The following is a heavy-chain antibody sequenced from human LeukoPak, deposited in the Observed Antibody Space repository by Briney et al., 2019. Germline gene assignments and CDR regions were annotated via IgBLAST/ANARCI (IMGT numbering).Heavy chain of an antibody. V-gene: IGHV3-9*01. Sequence: LSLTCTVSGGSISSYYWSRIRQPPGKGLEWVSGISWNSGSIGYADSVKGRFTISRDNAKNSLYLQMNSLRAEDTALYYCAKAIAVAGLGFDYWGQGTLVTVSS. D-gene: IGHD6-19*01. CDR1: GGSISSYY. CDR3: AKAIAVAGLGFDY. J-gene: IGHJ4*02. CDR2: ISWNSGSI.